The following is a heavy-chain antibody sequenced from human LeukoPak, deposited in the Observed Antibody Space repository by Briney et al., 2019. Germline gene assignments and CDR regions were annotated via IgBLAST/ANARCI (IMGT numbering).Heavy chain of an antibody. Sequence: SETLSLTCTVSGGSISSYYWSWIRQPAGKGLEWIGRIYSSGSTNYYPSLKSRVTMSVDTSKNQFSLKLSSVTAADTAVYYCAREVYSSGWYTSNYFDYWGQGTLVTVSA. V-gene: IGHV4-4*07. J-gene: IGHJ4*02. CDR3: AREVYSSGWYTSNYFDY. CDR1: GGSISSYY. CDR2: IYSSGST. D-gene: IGHD6-19*01.